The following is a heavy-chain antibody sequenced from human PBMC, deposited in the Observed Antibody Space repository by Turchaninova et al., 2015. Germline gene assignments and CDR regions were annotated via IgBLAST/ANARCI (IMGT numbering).Heavy chain of an antibody. CDR3: ARDDYGGKGVVTDLEY. D-gene: IGHD4-23*01. J-gene: IGHJ4*02. V-gene: IGHV1-3*01. Sequence: QVQLVQSGDEVTKPGASVKVSCKASGYTFMAYTIHGVGQAPGQRLEWIVWNNAGNGNTKYSQKFQGRVTFTRDTSASTANLEVSSLSSEDTAVYYGARDDYGGKGVVTDLEYWGQGTLVTVSS. CDR1: GYTFMAYT. CDR2: NNAGNGNT.